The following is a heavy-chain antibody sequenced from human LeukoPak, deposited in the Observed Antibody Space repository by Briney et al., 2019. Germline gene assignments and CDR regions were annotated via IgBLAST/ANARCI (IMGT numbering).Heavy chain of an antibody. CDR3: ARQSRGIAVAGLDY. Sequence: PSETRSLTCIVSGGSISSYYWTWIRQPPGKGLEWIGYIYYNGSTNYNPSLKSRVAISVDTSKNQFSLKLNSVTAADTAVYYCARQSRGIAVAGLDYWGQGILVTVSS. CDR1: GGSISSYY. J-gene: IGHJ4*02. D-gene: IGHD6-19*01. V-gene: IGHV4-59*08. CDR2: IYYNGST.